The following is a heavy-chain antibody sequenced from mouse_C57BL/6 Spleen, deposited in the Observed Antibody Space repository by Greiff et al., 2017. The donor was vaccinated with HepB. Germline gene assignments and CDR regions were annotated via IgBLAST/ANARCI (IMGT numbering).Heavy chain of an antibody. Sequence: VQLQQPGAELVRPGTSVKLSCKASGYTFTSYWMHWVKQRPGQGLEWIGVIDPSDSYTNYNQKFKGKATLTVDTSSSTAYMQLSSLTSEDSAVYYGARSRYSNGYYAMDYWGQGTSVTVSS. V-gene: IGHV1-59*01. CDR2: IDPSDSYT. CDR3: ARSRYSNGYYAMDY. CDR1: GYTFTSYW. J-gene: IGHJ4*01. D-gene: IGHD2-5*01.